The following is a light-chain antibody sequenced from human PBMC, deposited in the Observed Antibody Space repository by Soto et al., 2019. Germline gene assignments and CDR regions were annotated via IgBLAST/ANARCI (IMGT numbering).Light chain of an antibody. CDR3: QQYNNWPPWT. CDR2: GAS. J-gene: IGKJ1*01. V-gene: IGKV3-15*01. Sequence: EIVMTQSPATLSVSPGERATLSCRASQSVSSNLAWYQQKPGQAPRLLIYGASTRATGIPARFSGSGSGTEFTLTIRSLHSEDVAVYYCQQYNNWPPWTFGQGTKVEIK. CDR1: QSVSSN.